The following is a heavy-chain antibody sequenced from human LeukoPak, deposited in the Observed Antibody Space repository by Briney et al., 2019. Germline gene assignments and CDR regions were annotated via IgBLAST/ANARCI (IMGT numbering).Heavy chain of an antibody. D-gene: IGHD2-8*01. V-gene: IGHV5-51*01. J-gene: IGHJ5*02. CDR2: VYPGDSQA. CDR3: ARRGYCNNDRCFEGTWWFDP. CDR1: GYNSVLYW. Sequence: ESLKISCQGSGYNSVLYWSGWVRQMPGKGLEGIGVVYPGDSQARYSPSFQGPVTLSADKSTNTAYLQWSSLKASDTAMHYCARRGYCNNDRCFEGTWWFDPWGQGTQVTVSS.